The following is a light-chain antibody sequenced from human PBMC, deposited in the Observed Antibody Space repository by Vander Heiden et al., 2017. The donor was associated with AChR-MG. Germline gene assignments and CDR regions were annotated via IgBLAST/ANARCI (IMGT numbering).Light chain of an antibody. CDR1: SSNIVAGYD. V-gene: IGLV1-40*01. CDR3: QSYDSSLSGPV. J-gene: IGLJ2*01. Sequence: QSLPPQPPSVSGPPGQRVTTSCTGSSSNIVAGYDVPWYQQLPGTAPKLLIYGNSNRPSGVPDRFSGSKSGTSASLAITGLQAEDEADYYCQSYDSSLSGPVFGGGTKLTVL. CDR2: GNS.